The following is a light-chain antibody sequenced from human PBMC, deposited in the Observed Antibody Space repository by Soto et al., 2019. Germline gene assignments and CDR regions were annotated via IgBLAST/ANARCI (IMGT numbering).Light chain of an antibody. CDR3: SSYTSSSTLV. CDR2: DVS. CDR1: SSVVGGYNY. J-gene: IGLJ1*01. Sequence: QSVLTQPASVSGSPGQSITISCTGTSSVVGGYNYVSWYQQHPGKAPKLMIYDVSNRPSGVSNRFSGSKSGNTASLTISGLQAVDEADYYCSSYTSSSTLVFGTGTKVTVL. V-gene: IGLV2-14*01.